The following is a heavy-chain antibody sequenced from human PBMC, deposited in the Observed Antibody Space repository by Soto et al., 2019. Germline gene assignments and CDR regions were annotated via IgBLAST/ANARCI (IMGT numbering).Heavy chain of an antibody. Sequence: SETLSLTCTVSGGSISSYYWSWIRQPPGKGLEWIGYIYYSGSTNYNPSLKSRVTISVDTSKNQFSLKLSSVTAADTAVYYCARDMRHYYGSGSYYNPIAFDYWGQGTLVTVSS. D-gene: IGHD3-10*01. J-gene: IGHJ4*02. CDR3: ARDMRHYYGSGSYYNPIAFDY. CDR1: GGSISSYY. CDR2: IYYSGST. V-gene: IGHV4-59*01.